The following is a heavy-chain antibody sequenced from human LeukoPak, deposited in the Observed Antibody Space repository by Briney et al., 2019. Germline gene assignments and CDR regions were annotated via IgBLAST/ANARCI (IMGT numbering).Heavy chain of an antibody. D-gene: IGHD5-18*01. Sequence: ASVKVSCKASGYTFTSYDINWVRQATGQGLEWMGWMNPNSGNTGYAQKFQGRVTMTRNTSISTAYMELSSLRSEDTAVYYCARVDTAMVTVSYYYYMDVWGKGTMVTV. CDR3: ARVDTAMVTVSYYYYMDV. CDR2: MNPNSGNT. J-gene: IGHJ6*03. V-gene: IGHV1-8*01. CDR1: GYTFTSYD.